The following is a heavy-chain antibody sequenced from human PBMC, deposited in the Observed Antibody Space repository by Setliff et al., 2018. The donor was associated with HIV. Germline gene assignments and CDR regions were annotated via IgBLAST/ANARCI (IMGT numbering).Heavy chain of an antibody. CDR2: IYYSGST. J-gene: IGHJ3*01. D-gene: IGHD3-10*01. Sequence: ETLSLTCTVSGGSISSSRYYWGWIRQPPGKGLEWIGSIYYSGSTDYNPSLKSRVTISVDTSKNQFSLKLSSVTAADTALYYCARDQADTYNYLLSGAFDFWGQGTMVTVSS. CDR1: GGSISSSRYY. CDR3: ARDQADTYNYLLSGAFDF. V-gene: IGHV4-39*02.